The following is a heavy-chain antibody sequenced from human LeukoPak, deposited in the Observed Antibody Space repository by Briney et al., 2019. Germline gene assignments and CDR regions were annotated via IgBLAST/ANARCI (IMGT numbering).Heavy chain of an antibody. CDR1: GFTFDDYG. Sequence: GGSLRLSCAASGFTFDDYGMSWVRQAPGKGLEWVSGINWNGASTGYADSVKGRFTISGDNAKNLLYLQLNSLRAEDTALYHCARDRGNSGWYNWFDPWGQGTLVTVSS. CDR3: ARDRGNSGWYNWFDP. J-gene: IGHJ5*02. D-gene: IGHD6-19*01. CDR2: INWNGAST. V-gene: IGHV3-20*01.